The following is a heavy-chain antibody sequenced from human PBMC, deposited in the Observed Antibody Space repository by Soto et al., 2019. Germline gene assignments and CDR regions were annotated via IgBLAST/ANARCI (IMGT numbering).Heavy chain of an antibody. CDR3: AKARLPGYSSSWTPFDY. Sequence: GGSLRLSCAASGFTFSSYAMSWVRQAPGKGLEWVSASSGSGGSTYYADSVKGRFTISRDNSKNTLYLQMNSLRAEDTAVYYCAKARLPGYSSSWTPFDYWGQGTLVTVSS. D-gene: IGHD6-13*01. CDR2: SSGSGGST. V-gene: IGHV3-23*01. CDR1: GFTFSSYA. J-gene: IGHJ4*02.